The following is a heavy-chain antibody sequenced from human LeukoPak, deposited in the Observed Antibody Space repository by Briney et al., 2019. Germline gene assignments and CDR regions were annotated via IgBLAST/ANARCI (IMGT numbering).Heavy chain of an antibody. D-gene: IGHD5-12*01. Sequence: GGSLRLSCAASGFTFSSYSMNWVRQAPGKGLEWVSSISSSSSYIYYADSVKGRFTISRDNAKNSLYLQMNSLRAEDTAVYYCARSPDIVATITSDYWGQGTLVTVSS. V-gene: IGHV3-21*01. CDR3: ARSPDIVATITSDY. J-gene: IGHJ4*02. CDR2: ISSSSSYI. CDR1: GFTFSSYS.